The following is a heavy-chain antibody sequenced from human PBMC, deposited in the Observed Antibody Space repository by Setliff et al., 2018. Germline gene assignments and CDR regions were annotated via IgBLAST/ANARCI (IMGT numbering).Heavy chain of an antibody. CDR1: GYTFTTYG. J-gene: IGHJ3*02. D-gene: IGHD3-10*01. CDR3: ARDRPPRGDGYHFDI. Sequence: ASVKVSCKTSGYTFTTYGISWLRQAPGQGLEWMGWISVYSGDASYVQKFQGRVTMTADTSTSTVYMELRSLRSDDTAVYYCARDRPPRGDGYHFDIWGQGTMVTVSS. CDR2: ISVYSGDA. V-gene: IGHV1-18*01.